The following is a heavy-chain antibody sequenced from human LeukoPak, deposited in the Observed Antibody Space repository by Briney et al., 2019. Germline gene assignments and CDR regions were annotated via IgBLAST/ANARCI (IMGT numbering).Heavy chain of an antibody. D-gene: IGHD2-2*01. Sequence: SETLSLTCAVYGGSFSGYYWSWIRQPPGKGLEWIGEINHSGSTNYNPSLKSRVTISVDTSKNQFSLKLSSVTAADTAVYYCARGGGPSTSCPHYWGQGTLVTVSS. CDR3: ARGGGPSTSCPHY. J-gene: IGHJ4*02. CDR1: GGSFSGYY. V-gene: IGHV4-34*01. CDR2: INHSGST.